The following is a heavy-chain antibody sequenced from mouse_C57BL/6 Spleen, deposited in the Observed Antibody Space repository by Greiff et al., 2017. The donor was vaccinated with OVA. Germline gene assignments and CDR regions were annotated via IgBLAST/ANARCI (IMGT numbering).Heavy chain of an antibody. CDR1: GYTFTDYN. Sequence: VQLQQSGPELVKPGASVKIPCKASGYTFTDYNMDWVKQSHGKSLEWIGDINPNNGGTIYNQKFKGKATLTVDKSSSTAYMALRSLTSEDTAVYYCARSDYSNSWFAYWGQGTLVTVSA. D-gene: IGHD2-5*01. V-gene: IGHV1-18*01. CDR3: ARSDYSNSWFAY. CDR2: INPNNGGT. J-gene: IGHJ3*01.